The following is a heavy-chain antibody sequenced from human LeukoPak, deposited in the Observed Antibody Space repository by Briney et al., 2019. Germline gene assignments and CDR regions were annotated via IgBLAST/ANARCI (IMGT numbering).Heavy chain of an antibody. CDR3: ARDRPYNWNDGSWFDP. D-gene: IGHD1-1*01. V-gene: IGHV1-2*02. CDR1: GYTFTGYY. J-gene: IGHJ5*02. CDR2: INPNSGGT. Sequence: ASVKVSCKASGYTFTGYYMHWVRQAPGQGLEWMGWINPNSGGTNYAQKFQGRVTMTRDTSISTAYMELSRLRSDDTAVYYCARDRPYNWNDGSWFDPWGQGTLVTVSS.